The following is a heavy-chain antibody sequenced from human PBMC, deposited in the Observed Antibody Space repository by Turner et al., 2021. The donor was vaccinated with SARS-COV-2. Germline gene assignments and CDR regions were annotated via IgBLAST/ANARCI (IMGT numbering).Heavy chain of an antibody. V-gene: IGHV4-39*01. D-gene: IGHD5-18*01. CDR2: IYYSGSA. J-gene: IGHJ6*02. CDR1: RGSISSSSYY. Sequence: HLQLLESGPGLVKPSETLSLTCTVPRGSISSSSYYWGWIRQPPGKGLEWIGNIYYSGSAYYNPSLKSRVTISVDPSKNQFSLKLTSVTAADTAVYYCARLMDTAMDYYGTDVWGQGTTVTVSS. CDR3: ARLMDTAMDYYGTDV.